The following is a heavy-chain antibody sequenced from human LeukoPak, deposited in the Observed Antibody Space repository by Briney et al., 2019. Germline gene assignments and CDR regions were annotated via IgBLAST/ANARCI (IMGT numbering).Heavy chain of an antibody. V-gene: IGHV3-53*01. Sequence: PGGSLRLSCATSGFTVSSNYMSWVRQAPGKGLEWVSLIYSGGSTYYADSVKGRFTISRDNSKNTLYLQMNSLRAEDTAVYYCARDAAARQLVRYFDYWGQGTLVTVSS. CDR2: IYSGGST. CDR3: ARDAAARQLVRYFDY. J-gene: IGHJ4*02. D-gene: IGHD1-1*01. CDR1: GFTVSSNY.